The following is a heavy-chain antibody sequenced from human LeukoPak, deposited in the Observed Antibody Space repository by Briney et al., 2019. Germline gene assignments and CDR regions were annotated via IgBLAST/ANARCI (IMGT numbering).Heavy chain of an antibody. CDR1: GYTFTGYY. CDR2: INPNSGGT. CDR3: ARISYYYDSSGPLGY. V-gene: IGHV1-2*02. J-gene: IGHJ4*02. Sequence: ASVKVSCKXSGYTFTGYYMHWVRQAPGQGLEKMGWINPNSGGTNYSQKFQGRVTMTRDTSISTAYMELSRLRSDDTAVYYCARISYYYDSSGPLGYWGQGTLVTVSS. D-gene: IGHD3-22*01.